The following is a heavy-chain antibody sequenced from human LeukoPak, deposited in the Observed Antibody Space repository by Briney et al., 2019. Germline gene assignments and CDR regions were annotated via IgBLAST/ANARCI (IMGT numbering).Heavy chain of an antibody. Sequence: GGSLRLSCAASGFTFNMFWMSWVRQAPGKGLEWVSSISSSSYIYYADSVKGRFTISRDNSENSLYLQMDSLTAEDTAVYYCTRKGSQWDFLVDYWGQGTRVAVSP. CDR1: GFTFNMFW. J-gene: IGHJ4*02. CDR2: ISSSSYI. CDR3: TRKGSQWDFLVDY. V-gene: IGHV3-21*01. D-gene: IGHD2/OR15-2a*01.